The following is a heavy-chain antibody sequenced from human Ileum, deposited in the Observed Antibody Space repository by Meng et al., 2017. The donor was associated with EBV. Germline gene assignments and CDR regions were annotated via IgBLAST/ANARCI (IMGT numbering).Heavy chain of an antibody. CDR3: ARWAFIYSYGFDH. D-gene: IGHD5-18*01. J-gene: IGHJ4*02. CDR2: IYHSGGT. V-gene: IGHV4-4*02. Sequence: QLQASGPGLVKPSGTLSLPCAVSGASITESNSWSWVRQPPGKGLEWIGEIYHSGGTNYNPSLKSRVTISVDKSKNQISLKLNSVTAADTAVYYCARWAFIYSYGFDHWGQGTLVTVSS. CDR1: GASITESNS.